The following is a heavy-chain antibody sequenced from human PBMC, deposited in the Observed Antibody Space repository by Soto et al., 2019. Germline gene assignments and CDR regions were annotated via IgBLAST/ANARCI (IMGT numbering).Heavy chain of an antibody. Sequence: SETLSRTGDVSGDSISSSEYFWAWILQPPGKGLEWIASIDGRGTAYKSQSLKSRVTISVDTSKNHISLKVDSVTAADTALYYCSRRAPEGFDPWGQGILVTVSS. CDR2: IDGRGTA. V-gene: IGHV4-39*02. CDR3: SRRAPEGFDP. J-gene: IGHJ5*02. CDR1: GDSISSSEYF.